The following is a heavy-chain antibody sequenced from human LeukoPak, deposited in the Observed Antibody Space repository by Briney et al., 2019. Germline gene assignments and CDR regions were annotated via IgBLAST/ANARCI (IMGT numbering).Heavy chain of an antibody. D-gene: IGHD2-15*01. CDR1: GGSISSDNYY. V-gene: IGHV4-61*02. CDR2: IYTSGST. J-gene: IGHJ4*02. Sequence: SQTLSLTCTVSGGSISSDNYYWSWIRQPAGKGLEWIGRIYTSGSTNYNPSLKSRVTISVDTSKNQVALKLSSVTAADMAVYFCASSKRGGGSGYWGQGNLVTVSS. CDR3: ASSKRGGGSGY.